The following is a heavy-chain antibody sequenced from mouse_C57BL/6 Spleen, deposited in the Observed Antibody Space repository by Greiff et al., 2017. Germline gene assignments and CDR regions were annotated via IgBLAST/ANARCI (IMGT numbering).Heavy chain of an antibody. Sequence: VQLQQPGAELVRPGSSVKLSCKASGYTFTSYWMHWVKQRPIQGLEWIGNIDPSDSETHYNQKFKDKATLTVDKSSSTAYMQLSSLTSEDSAVYYCARCTYGRALYFDYWGQGTTLTVSS. J-gene: IGHJ2*01. V-gene: IGHV1-52*01. CDR3: ARCTYGRALYFDY. CDR1: GYTFTSYW. D-gene: IGHD1-1*01. CDR2: IDPSDSET.